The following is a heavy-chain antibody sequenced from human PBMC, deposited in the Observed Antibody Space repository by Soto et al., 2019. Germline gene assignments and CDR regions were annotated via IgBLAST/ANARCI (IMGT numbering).Heavy chain of an antibody. D-gene: IGHD3-10*01. J-gene: IGHJ6*03. Sequence: SETLSLTCAVYGGSFSGYYWSWIRQPPGKGLEWIGEINHSGSTNYNPSLKSRVTISVDTSKNQFSLKLRSDDTAVYYCARGRPVRGAFYYYYMDVWGKGTTVTVSS. CDR3: ARGRPVRGAFYYYYMDV. CDR1: GGSFSGYY. V-gene: IGHV4-34*01. CDR2: INHSGST.